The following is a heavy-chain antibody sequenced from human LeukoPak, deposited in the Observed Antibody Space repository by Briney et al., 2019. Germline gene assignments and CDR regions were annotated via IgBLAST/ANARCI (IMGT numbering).Heavy chain of an antibody. CDR3: AKDLEMTTISYFDD. CDR2: ITGTGGST. D-gene: IGHD5-24*01. V-gene: IGHV3-23*01. J-gene: IGHJ4*02. CDR1: GFTFSSYA. Sequence: TGGSLRLSCAASGFTFSSYAMSWVRQAPGKGLEWVSSITGTGGSTRNADSVKGRFTISRDNSKNTLYLQMNSLRVEDTAVYYCAKDLEMTTISYFDDWGQGTLVTVSS.